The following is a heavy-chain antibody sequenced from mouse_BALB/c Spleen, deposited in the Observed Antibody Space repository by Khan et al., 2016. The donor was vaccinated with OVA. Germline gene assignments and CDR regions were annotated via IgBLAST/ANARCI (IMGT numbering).Heavy chain of an antibody. CDR3: ARIKKIVATYFDY. Sequence: VQLQQSGAELVKAGASVKMSCKASGYTFTSYWMHWVKQRLGQGLEWFAETNPTNGRTYYNEKFKSKATLTLYKSSSTAYMLLSGPTFEDSAVYYCARIKKIVATYFDYWGQGTTLTVSS. D-gene: IGHD1-1*01. V-gene: IGHV1S81*02. J-gene: IGHJ2*01. CDR1: GYTFTSYW. CDR2: TNPTNGRT.